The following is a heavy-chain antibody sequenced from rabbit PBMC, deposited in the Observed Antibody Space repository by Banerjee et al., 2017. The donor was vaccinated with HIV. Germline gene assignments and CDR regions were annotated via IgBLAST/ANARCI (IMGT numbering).Heavy chain of an antibody. J-gene: IGHJ4*01. CDR3: ARTDYTGYGYSYFNL. D-gene: IGHD6-1*01. Sequence: QSLEESGGDLVKPGASLTLTCTASGFSFSSGYWVCWVRQAPGKGLEWIACIYADSSDTTYYASWAKGRFTISEASSTTVTLQMTSLTAADTATYFCARTDYTGYGYSYFNLWGQGTLVTVS. CDR1: GFSFSSGYW. V-gene: IGHV1S40*01. CDR2: IYADSSDTT.